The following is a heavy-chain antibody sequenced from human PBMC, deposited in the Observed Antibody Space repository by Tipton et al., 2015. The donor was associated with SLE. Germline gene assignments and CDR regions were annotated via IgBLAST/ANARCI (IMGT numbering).Heavy chain of an antibody. CDR3: VRELGNNFGLGPHPVGNWFDP. D-gene: IGHD5-18*01. Sequence: QVQLVQSGAEVKKPGASLKVSCKASGYTFTTYDINWVRQASGQGLEWMGWINPDTGETGYAQKFQGRVTMTRNTSVSTAYMELSSLKAEAPAVYYGVRELGNNFGLGPHPVGNWFDPWGQGTRVIVSS. J-gene: IGHJ5*02. V-gene: IGHV1-8*01. CDR2: INPDTGET. CDR1: GYTFTTYD.